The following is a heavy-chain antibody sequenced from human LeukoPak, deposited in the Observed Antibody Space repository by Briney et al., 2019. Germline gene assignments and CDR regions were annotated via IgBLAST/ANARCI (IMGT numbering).Heavy chain of an antibody. CDR1: GFTFSSYA. D-gene: IGHD5-24*01. CDR3: AKDLRWLQLTTWFDP. Sequence: GGSLRLSCAASGFTFSSYAMHWVRQAPGKGLEWVAVISYDGSNKYYADSVKGRFTISRDNSKNTLYLQMNSLRAEDTAVYYCAKDLRWLQLTTWFDPWGQGTLVTVSS. V-gene: IGHV3-30-3*01. CDR2: ISYDGSNK. J-gene: IGHJ5*02.